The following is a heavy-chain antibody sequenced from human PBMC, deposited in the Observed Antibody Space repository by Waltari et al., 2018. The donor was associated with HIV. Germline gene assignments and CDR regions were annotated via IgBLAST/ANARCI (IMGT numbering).Heavy chain of an antibody. J-gene: IGHJ2*01. V-gene: IGHV3-33*01. CDR2: IWYDGIKK. CDR3: TRDISSRYFDL. D-gene: IGHD3-16*02. Sequence: QEQLVESGGGVVQPGTSLRVSCAASGFNFSPYGMHWVRQAPGKGLEWVAVIWYDGIKKYYADSVKGRFTISRDNSKNTLYLQMNSLRAEDTAIYYCTRDISSRYFDLWGRGTLVTVSS. CDR1: GFNFSPYG.